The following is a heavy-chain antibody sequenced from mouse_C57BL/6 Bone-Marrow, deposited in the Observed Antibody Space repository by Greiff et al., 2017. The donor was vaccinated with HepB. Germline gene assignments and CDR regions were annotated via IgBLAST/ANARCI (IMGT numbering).Heavy chain of an antibody. CDR3: ARLASRWLLRTWFAY. CDR1: GYTFTSYW. V-gene: IGHV1-72*01. D-gene: IGHD2-3*01. CDR2: IDPNSGGT. Sequence: VKLQQPGAELVKPGASVKLSCKASGYTFTSYWMHWVKQRPGRGLEWIGRIDPNSGGTKYNEKFKSKATLTVDKPSSTAYMQLSSLTSEDSAVYYCARLASRWLLRTWFAYWGQGTLVTVSA. J-gene: IGHJ3*01.